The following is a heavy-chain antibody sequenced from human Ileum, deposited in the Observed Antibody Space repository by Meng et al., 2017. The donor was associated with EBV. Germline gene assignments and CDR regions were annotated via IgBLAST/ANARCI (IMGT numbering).Heavy chain of an antibody. V-gene: IGHV4-4*02. CDR3: ARTGVGLAFDY. CDR2: IYHSGST. D-gene: IGHD2-8*01. CDR1: GDSMTNNNW. J-gene: IGHJ4*02. Sequence: QGHLRESGPGLVKTSGTLSLTGGFSGDSMTNNNWWTWVRQPPGKGLEWIGEIYHSGSTNYNPSLQSRATISVDMSKKQFSLKLRSVTAADTAVYYCARTGVGLAFDYWGLGTLVTVSS.